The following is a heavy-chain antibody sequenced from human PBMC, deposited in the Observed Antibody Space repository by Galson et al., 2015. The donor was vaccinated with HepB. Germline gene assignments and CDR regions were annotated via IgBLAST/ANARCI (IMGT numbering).Heavy chain of an antibody. CDR1: GYTFTSYA. Sequence: SVKVSCKASGYTFTSYAMHWVRQAPGQRLEWMGWINAGNGNTKYSQKFQGRVTITRDTSASTAYMELSSLRSEDTAVCYCARVSYSSGWYFDYWGQGTLVTVSS. CDR2: INAGNGNT. V-gene: IGHV1-3*01. J-gene: IGHJ4*02. D-gene: IGHD6-19*01. CDR3: ARVSYSSGWYFDY.